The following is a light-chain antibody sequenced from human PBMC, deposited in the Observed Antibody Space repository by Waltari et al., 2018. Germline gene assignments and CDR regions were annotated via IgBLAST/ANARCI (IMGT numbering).Light chain of an antibody. Sequence: EIVLTQSPGTLSLSPGERATLSCRASESVSNTYLAWYQQKPGQAPRLLIYGASGRATGIPDRFSGSGSGTDFTLIISRLEPEDFAVYFCQQYRDSPETFGQGTKVEIK. CDR3: QQYRDSPET. V-gene: IGKV3-20*01. CDR1: ESVSNTY. CDR2: GAS. J-gene: IGKJ1*01.